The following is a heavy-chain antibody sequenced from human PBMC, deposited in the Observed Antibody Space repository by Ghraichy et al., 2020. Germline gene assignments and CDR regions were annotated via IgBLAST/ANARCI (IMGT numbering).Heavy chain of an antibody. CDR3: ARDVTIFGVAYYYYGMDV. V-gene: IGHV1-69*13. CDR2: IIPIFGTA. J-gene: IGHJ6*02. Sequence: SVKVSCKASGGTFSSYAISWVRQAPGQGLEWMGGIIPIFGTANYAQKFQGRVTITADESTSTAYMELSSLRSEDTAVYYCARDVTIFGVAYYYYGMDVWGQGTTVTVSS. CDR1: GGTFSSYA. D-gene: IGHD3-3*01.